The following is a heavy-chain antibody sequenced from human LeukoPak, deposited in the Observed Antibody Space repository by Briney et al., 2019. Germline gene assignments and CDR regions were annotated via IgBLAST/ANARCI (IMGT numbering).Heavy chain of an antibody. CDR1: GYTFSTYA. D-gene: IGHD4-17*01. CDR2: INAGNGNT. J-gene: IGHJ4*02. Sequence: ASVKVSCKASGYTFSTYAMHWVRQAPGQRLEWMGWINAGNGNTQYSQNFQDRVTITRDTSASTAYMELSSLRSEDTAVYYCARGLIQTTVTNWGQGTLVTVSS. V-gene: IGHV1-3*01. CDR3: ARGLIQTTVTN.